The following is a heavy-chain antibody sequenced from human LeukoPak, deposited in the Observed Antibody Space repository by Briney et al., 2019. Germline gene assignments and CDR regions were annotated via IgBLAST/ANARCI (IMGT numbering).Heavy chain of an antibody. CDR2: ISSSGSTI. V-gene: IGHV3-48*03. CDR3: ARDQGSGWNRPAEYFQH. CDR1: GFTFSSYE. J-gene: IGHJ1*01. D-gene: IGHD6-19*01. Sequence: PGGSLRLSCAASGFTFSSYEMNWVRQAPGKGLEWVSYISSSGSTIYYADSVKGRFTISRDNAKNSLYLQMNSLRAEDTAVYYCARDQGSGWNRPAEYFQHWGQGTLVTVSS.